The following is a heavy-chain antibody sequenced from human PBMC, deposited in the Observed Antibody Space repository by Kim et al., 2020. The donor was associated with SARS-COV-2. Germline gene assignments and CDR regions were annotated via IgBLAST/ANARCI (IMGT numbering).Heavy chain of an antibody. CDR3: AKAPGGWGSYSDL. CDR2: IWYDGSNP. D-gene: IGHD3-10*01. J-gene: IGHJ4*02. Sequence: GGSLRLSCAASGFMFSNYGMHWVRQAPGKGLEWVALIWYDGSNPYYADSVKGRFTISRDNSKNTLYLQINSLRAEDTALYYCAKAPGGWGSYSDLWGQGTRVTVSS. CDR1: GFMFSNYG. V-gene: IGHV3-33*06.